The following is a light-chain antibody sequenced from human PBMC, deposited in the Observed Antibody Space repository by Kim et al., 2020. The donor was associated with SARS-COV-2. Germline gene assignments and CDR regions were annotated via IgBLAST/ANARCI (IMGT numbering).Light chain of an antibody. V-gene: IGKV3-20*01. CDR2: GAS. J-gene: IGKJ1*01. CDR1: QSMSRSK. Sequence: FTPRDRATLYCRASQSMSRSKLARYQPKPGQPPTLLISGASNRSHVIPDKFSGSGSGTDFTLTISGLEPEDFAVYYCLQYGSSPRTFGQGTKLEIK. CDR3: LQYGSSPRT.